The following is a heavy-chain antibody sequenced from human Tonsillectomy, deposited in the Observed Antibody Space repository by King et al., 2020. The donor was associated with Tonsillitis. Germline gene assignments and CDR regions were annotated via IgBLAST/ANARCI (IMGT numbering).Heavy chain of an antibody. J-gene: IGHJ2*01. CDR2: INHSGST. V-gene: IGHV4-34*01. Sequence: VQLQQWGAGLLKPSETLSLTCAVYGGSFSTYYWTWIRQPPGTGLEWIGEINHSGSTNYNPSLKSRVIISADTSKNQFSLNLTPVTAADTAVYYCASLLSDSSGHYYWYFDLWGRGTLVTVSS. D-gene: IGHD3-22*01. CDR3: ASLLSDSSGHYYWYFDL. CDR1: GGSFSTYY.